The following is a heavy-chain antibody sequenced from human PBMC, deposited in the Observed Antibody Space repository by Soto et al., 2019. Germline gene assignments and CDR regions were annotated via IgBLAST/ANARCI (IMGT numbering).Heavy chain of an antibody. V-gene: IGHV4-39*01. Sequence: SETLSLTCTVSGGSISSSSYYWGWIRQPPGKGLEWIGSIYYSGSTYYNPSLKSRVTISVDTSKNQFSLKLSSVTAADTAVYCCERGYCTNGVCYASGAAFDNWGQGTMVAVSS. J-gene: IGHJ3*02. CDR1: GGSISSSSYY. D-gene: IGHD2-8*01. CDR2: IYYSGST. CDR3: ERGYCTNGVCYASGAAFDN.